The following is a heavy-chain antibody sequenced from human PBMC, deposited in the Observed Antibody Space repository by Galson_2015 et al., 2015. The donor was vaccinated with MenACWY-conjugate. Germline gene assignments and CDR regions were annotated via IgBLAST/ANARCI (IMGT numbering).Heavy chain of an antibody. CDR1: GYTFTNYW. Sequence: QSGAEVKKPGESLKISCKGSGYTFTNYWIGWVRQMPGKGLEWMGIIYPGDSDTRYSPSFQGQVTISADKSITTAYLQWSSLKPSDPAVYYCATGTYSTSWDNWGQGTLVTVSS. D-gene: IGHD2-2*01. V-gene: IGHV5-51*01. J-gene: IGHJ4*02. CDR2: IYPGDSDT. CDR3: ATGTYSTSWDN.